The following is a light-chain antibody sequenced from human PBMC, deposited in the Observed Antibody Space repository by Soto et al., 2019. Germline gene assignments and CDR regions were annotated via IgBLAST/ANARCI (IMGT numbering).Light chain of an antibody. CDR1: SSDVGGYNY. Sequence: QSALTQPASVSGSPGQSISISRTGTSSDVGGYNYVSWYQQHPGKAPKLMIYDVSNRPSGVSNRFPGSKSGNTASLTISGLQAEDEADYYCSSYTSSSPYVFGTGTKLTVL. J-gene: IGLJ1*01. CDR2: DVS. CDR3: SSYTSSSPYV. V-gene: IGLV2-14*01.